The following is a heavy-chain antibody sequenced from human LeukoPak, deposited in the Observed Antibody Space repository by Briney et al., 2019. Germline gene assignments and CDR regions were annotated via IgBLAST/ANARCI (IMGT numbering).Heavy chain of an antibody. CDR3: ARLRRWNIY. Sequence: RAGGSLRLSCGASGFTFSTYWMSWVRQAPGKGLEWVSYISSSGSTIYYADSVKGRFTISRDNAKNSLYLQMSSLRAEDTAVYYCARLRRWNIYWGQGTLVTVSS. V-gene: IGHV3-11*04. D-gene: IGHD1/OR15-1a*01. CDR2: ISSSGSTI. CDR1: GFTFSTYW. J-gene: IGHJ4*02.